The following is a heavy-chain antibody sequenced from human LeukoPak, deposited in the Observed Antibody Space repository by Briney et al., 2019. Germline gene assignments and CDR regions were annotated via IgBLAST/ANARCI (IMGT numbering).Heavy chain of an antibody. V-gene: IGHV3-7*01. Sequence: GGSLRLSCAASGFMFSNSWMSWVRQAPGKGLECVANTKQDGSEKHYVDSVKGRFTISRDNAKNSLYLQMNSLRAEDTAVYYCAREAVAGTLYFDYWGQGTLVTVSS. D-gene: IGHD6-19*01. CDR3: AREAVAGTLYFDY. CDR2: TKQDGSEK. J-gene: IGHJ4*02. CDR1: GFMFSNSW.